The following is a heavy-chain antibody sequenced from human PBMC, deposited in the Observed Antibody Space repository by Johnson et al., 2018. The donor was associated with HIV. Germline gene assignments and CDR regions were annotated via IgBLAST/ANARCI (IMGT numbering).Heavy chain of an antibody. J-gene: IGHJ3*02. CDR3: ARSAFDI. CDR2: GGST. V-gene: IGHV3-20*03. D-gene: IGHD3-10*01. Sequence: GGSTGYADSVKGRFTIPRDNAKNSLYLQMNSLRAEDTAVYYCARSAFDIWGQGTRVTVSS.